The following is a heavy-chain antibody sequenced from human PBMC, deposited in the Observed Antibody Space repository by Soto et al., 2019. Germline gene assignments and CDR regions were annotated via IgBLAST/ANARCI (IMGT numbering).Heavy chain of an antibody. D-gene: IGHD1-26*01. CDR2: ISCSGGST. Sequence: GGSLRLSCAASGFTFSSYAMSWVRQAPGKGLELFSAISCSGGSTYYADSVKGRFTIYRDNSKNTLYQQIDTIRAEDTSQHVCANGPLVXAIYNYYDMXVGRRRSSVPVSS. J-gene: IGHJ6*02. CDR3: ANGPLVXAIYNYYDMXV. CDR1: GFTFSSYA. V-gene: IGHV3-23*01.